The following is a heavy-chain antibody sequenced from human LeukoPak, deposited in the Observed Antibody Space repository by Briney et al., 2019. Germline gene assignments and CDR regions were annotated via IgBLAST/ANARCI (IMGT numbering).Heavy chain of an antibody. CDR2: INHSGST. CDR1: GGSFSGYY. CDR3: ARRGLGWYRHFDY. Sequence: SETLSLTCAVYGGSFSGYYWSWIRQPPGKGLEWIGEINHSGSTNYNPSLKCRVTISVDTSKHQFSLKLTSVTAADTAVYYCARRGLGWYRHFDYWGQGTLVTVSS. J-gene: IGHJ4*02. V-gene: IGHV4-34*01. D-gene: IGHD6-19*01.